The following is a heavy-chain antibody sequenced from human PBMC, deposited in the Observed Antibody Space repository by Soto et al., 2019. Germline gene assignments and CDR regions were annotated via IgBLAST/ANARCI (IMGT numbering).Heavy chain of an antibody. D-gene: IGHD6-6*01. Sequence: ASVKVSCKASGGTFSSYAISWVRQAPGQGLEWMGGIIPIFGTVNYAQKFQGRVTITADESTSTAYMELSSLRSEDTAVYYCRSYSSSSRTFLDYWGQGTLVTVS. V-gene: IGHV1-69*13. J-gene: IGHJ4*02. CDR1: GGTFSSYA. CDR3: RSYSSSSRTFLDY. CDR2: IIPIFGTV.